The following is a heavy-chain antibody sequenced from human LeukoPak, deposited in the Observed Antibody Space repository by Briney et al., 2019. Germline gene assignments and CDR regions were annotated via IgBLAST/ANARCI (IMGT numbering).Heavy chain of an antibody. J-gene: IGHJ6*02. CDR1: GFTFSSYA. CDR3: AKDKISGSYFPQLNYYGMDV. Sequence: GGSLRLSCAASGFTFSSYAMHWVRQAPGKGLEWVAVISYDGSNKYYADSVKGRFTISRDNSKNTLYLQMNSLRAEDTAVYYCAKDKISGSYFPQLNYYGMDVWGQGTTVTVSS. CDR2: ISYDGSNK. D-gene: IGHD1-26*01. V-gene: IGHV3-30-3*01.